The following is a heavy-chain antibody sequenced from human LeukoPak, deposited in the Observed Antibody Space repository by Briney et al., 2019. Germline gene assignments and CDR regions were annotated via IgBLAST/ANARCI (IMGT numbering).Heavy chain of an antibody. CDR3: AAESSAWSAFDI. D-gene: IGHD6-19*01. J-gene: IGHJ3*02. CDR1: GLTFSSHW. CDR2: ADRDGKTT. V-gene: IGHV3-74*01. Sequence: GGSLRLSCAASGLTFSSHWMFWVRQAPGKGLVWVSQADRDGKTTGYADSVKGRFTISRDNAKNTLYLQMNSLRAEDTAVYYCAAESSAWSAFDIWGQGTMVTVSS.